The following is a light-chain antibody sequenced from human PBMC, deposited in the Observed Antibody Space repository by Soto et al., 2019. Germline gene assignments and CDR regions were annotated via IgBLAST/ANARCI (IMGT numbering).Light chain of an antibody. V-gene: IGKV1-5*03. CDR3: QQYLSYPST. Sequence: DIQMTQSPSTLSASVGDRVTITCRASQSISSWLAWYQQKPGKAPKSLIYKASSLESGVPSRFSGSGSGTEFTLTISSLQPDDFATYYCQQYLSYPSTFGQGTRLEIK. J-gene: IGKJ5*01. CDR1: QSISSW. CDR2: KAS.